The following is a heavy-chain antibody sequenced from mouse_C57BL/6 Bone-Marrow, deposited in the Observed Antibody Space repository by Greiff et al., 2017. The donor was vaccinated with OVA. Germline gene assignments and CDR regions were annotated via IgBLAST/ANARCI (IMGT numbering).Heavy chain of an antibody. CDR1: GFTFSSYA. CDR3: TRGGYDYGYAMDY. D-gene: IGHD2-4*01. J-gene: IGHJ4*01. CDR2: ISSGGDYI. V-gene: IGHV5-9-1*02. Sequence: EVKLMESGEGLVKPGGSLKLSCAASGFTFSSYAMSWVRQTPEKRLEWVAYISSGGDYIYYADTVKGRFTISRDNARNTLYLQMSSLKSEDTAMYYCTRGGYDYGYAMDYWGQGTSVTVSS.